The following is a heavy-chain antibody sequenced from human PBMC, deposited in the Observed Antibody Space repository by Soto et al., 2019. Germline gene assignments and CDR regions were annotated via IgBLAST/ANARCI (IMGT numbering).Heavy chain of an antibody. Sequence: PSETLSLPCAVYGGSFSGYYWSWIRQPPGKGLEWIGEINHSGSTNYNPSLKSRVTISVDTSKNQFSLKLSSVTAADTAVYYCARGRQGYSSGSYYFDYWGQGTLVTVSS. CDR3: ARGRQGYSSGSYYFDY. D-gene: IGHD6-19*01. J-gene: IGHJ4*02. CDR1: GGSFSGYY. V-gene: IGHV4-34*01. CDR2: INHSGST.